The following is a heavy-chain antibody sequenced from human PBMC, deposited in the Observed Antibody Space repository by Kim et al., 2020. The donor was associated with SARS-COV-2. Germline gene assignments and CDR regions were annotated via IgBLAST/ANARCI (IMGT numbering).Heavy chain of an antibody. J-gene: IGHJ6*03. Sequence: SVKVSCKASGGTFSSYAISWVRQAPGQGLEWMGRIIPILGIANYAQKFQGRVTITADKSTSTAYMELSSLRSEDTAVYYCARDHDSYWNYSDYYYMDVWGKGTTVTVSS. V-gene: IGHV1-69*04. CDR1: GGTFSSYA. CDR3: ARDHDSYWNYSDYYYMDV. CDR2: IIPILGIA. D-gene: IGHD1-7*01.